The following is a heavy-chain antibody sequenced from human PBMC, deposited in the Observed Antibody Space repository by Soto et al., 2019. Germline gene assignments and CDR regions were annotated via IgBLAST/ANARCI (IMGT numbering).Heavy chain of an antibody. Sequence: GGSLRLSCAASGFTFSSYGMHWVRQAPGKGLEWVAVIWYDGSNKYYADSVKGRFTISRDNSKNTLYLQMNSLRAEDTAVYYCARGLDIVLVPAAAYYYYGMDVWGQGTTVTVSS. CDR1: GFTFSSYG. D-gene: IGHD2-2*01. V-gene: IGHV3-33*01. CDR2: IWYDGSNK. CDR3: ARGLDIVLVPAAAYYYYGMDV. J-gene: IGHJ6*02.